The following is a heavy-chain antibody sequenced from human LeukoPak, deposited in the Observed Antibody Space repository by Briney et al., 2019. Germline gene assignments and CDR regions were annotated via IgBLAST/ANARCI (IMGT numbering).Heavy chain of an antibody. Sequence: GSSVKVSCKASGGTFSSYAISWVRQAPGQGLEWMGGIIPIFGTANYAQKFQGRVTITADESTSTAYMELSSLRSEDTAVYYCARDLGYCSSTSCYTRSDAFDIWGQGTMVTVSS. CDR1: GGTFSSYA. CDR3: ARDLGYCSSTSCYTRSDAFDI. V-gene: IGHV1-69*01. CDR2: IIPIFGTA. J-gene: IGHJ3*02. D-gene: IGHD2-2*02.